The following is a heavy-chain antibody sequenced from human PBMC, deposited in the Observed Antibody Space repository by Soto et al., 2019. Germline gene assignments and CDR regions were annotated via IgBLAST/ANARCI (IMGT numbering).Heavy chain of an antibody. D-gene: IGHD2-15*01. CDR3: ARDRCSGGSCYRTYAFDR. Sequence: EVQLVESGGGLVKPGGSLRLSCAGSGFILSNYTMNWVRQAPGKGLEWVSSISGSSTYIYYADSVKGRFTISRDNAKNSVYLQMNSLRVEDTAVYYCARDRCSGGSCYRTYAFDRWGRGTLSTVSS. CDR2: ISGSSTYI. V-gene: IGHV3-21*06. CDR1: GFILSNYT. J-gene: IGHJ3*01.